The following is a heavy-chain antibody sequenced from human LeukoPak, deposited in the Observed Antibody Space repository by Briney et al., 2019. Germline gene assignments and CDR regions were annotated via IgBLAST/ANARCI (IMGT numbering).Heavy chain of an antibody. CDR2: ISTYNGNT. V-gene: IGHV1-18*01. D-gene: IGHD4-23*01. CDR3: ASSPDYGGSYFDY. J-gene: IGHJ4*02. Sequence: ASVKVSCKASGYTFSNYGIGWVRQAPGQGLEWMGWISTYNGNTDYAQKLQGRVTLTTDTSTSTAYMELRSLRSDDPAVYYCASSPDYGGSYFDYWGQGTLVTVSS. CDR1: GYTFSNYG.